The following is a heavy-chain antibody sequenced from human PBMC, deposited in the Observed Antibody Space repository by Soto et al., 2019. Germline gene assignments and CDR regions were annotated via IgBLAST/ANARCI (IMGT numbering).Heavy chain of an antibody. CDR2: ISSSSSYT. CDR1: GFTFSDYY. Sequence: QVQLVESGGGLVKPGGSLRLSCAASGFTFSDYYMSWIRQAPGKGREWVSYISSSSSYTNYADSVKGRFTISRDNAKNSLYLQMNSLRAEDTAVYYCARTIAAAGGRRYFDLWGRGTPVTVSS. CDR3: ARTIAAAGGRRYFDL. V-gene: IGHV3-11*05. J-gene: IGHJ2*01. D-gene: IGHD6-13*01.